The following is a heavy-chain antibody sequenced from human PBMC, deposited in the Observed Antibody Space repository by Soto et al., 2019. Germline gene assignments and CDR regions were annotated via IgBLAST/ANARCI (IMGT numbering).Heavy chain of an antibody. D-gene: IGHD6-13*01. CDR3: ARHGSPGYSSSSGYYYGTEV. J-gene: IGHJ6*02. CDR1: GYSFTSYW. Sequence: PGESLKSSCKGSGYSFTSYWIGWVRQMPGKGLEWMGIIYPGDSDTRYSPSFQGQVTISADKSISTAYLQWSSLKASDTAMYYCARHGSPGYSSSSGYYYGTEVWGQWTTVTVS. V-gene: IGHV5-51*01. CDR2: IYPGDSDT.